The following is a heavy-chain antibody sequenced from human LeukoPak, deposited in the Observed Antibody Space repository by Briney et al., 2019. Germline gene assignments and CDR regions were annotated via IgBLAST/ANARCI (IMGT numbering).Heavy chain of an antibody. V-gene: IGHV3-7*01. CDR2: IKQDGSEK. CDR3: ARGRSYYDILTGQPYYFDY. J-gene: IGHJ4*02. Sequence: GGSLRLSCAASGFTFSSYWMSWVRQAPGKGLEWVANIKQDGSEKYYVDSVKGRFTIPRDNAKNSLYLQMNSLRAEDTAVYYCARGRSYYDILTGQPYYFDYWGQGTLVTVSS. CDR1: GFTFSSYW. D-gene: IGHD3-9*01.